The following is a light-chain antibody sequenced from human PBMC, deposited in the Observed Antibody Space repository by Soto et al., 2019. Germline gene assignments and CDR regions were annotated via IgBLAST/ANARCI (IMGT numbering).Light chain of an antibody. CDR2: AVT. Sequence: QSALTQPASVSGSPGQPITIPGTETTSDVGGYNYVSWYQQHPGKAPKLMIYAVTDRPSGVSSRFSGSKSGNTASLTISGLQAEDEADYYCSSYTSSSTLFGTGTKVTVL. CDR3: SSYTSSSTL. V-gene: IGLV2-14*01. CDR1: TSDVGGYNY. J-gene: IGLJ1*01.